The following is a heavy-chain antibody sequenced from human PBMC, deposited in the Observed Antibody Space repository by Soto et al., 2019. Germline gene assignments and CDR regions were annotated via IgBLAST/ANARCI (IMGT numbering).Heavy chain of an antibody. V-gene: IGHV3-23*01. CDR3: AKVANVGVVVEYFDH. D-gene: IGHD3-3*01. CDR1: GFNFANYA. Sequence: PGGSLRLSCVTSGFNFANYAMGWVRQAPGKGLEWVSGISSTGRRTYYADSVRGRFSISRDNSKNTVDLQINSLRAEDTAVYYCAKVANVGVVVEYFDHWGQGSLVTVSS. J-gene: IGHJ4*02. CDR2: ISSTGRRT.